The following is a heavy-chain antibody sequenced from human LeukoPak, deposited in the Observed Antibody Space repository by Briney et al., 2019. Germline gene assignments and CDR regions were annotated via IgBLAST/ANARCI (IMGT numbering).Heavy chain of an antibody. CDR2: IWNDGGDK. CDR3: ARDLSRSWFDP. J-gene: IGHJ5*02. CDR1: GFTFSTYA. V-gene: IGHV3-33*01. Sequence: GGSLRLSCTASGFTFSTYAMHWVRQALGKGLEWVAVIWNDGGDKYYADSVKGRFTISRDNSKNTLYLQMNSLRAEDTVVYYCARDLSRSWFDPWGQGTLVTVSS.